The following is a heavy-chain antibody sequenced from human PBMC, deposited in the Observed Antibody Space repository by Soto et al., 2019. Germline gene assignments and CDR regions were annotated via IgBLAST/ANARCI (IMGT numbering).Heavy chain of an antibody. D-gene: IGHD2-15*01. CDR2: IIPIFGTA. CDR3: AREVVLGARKDY. J-gene: IGHJ4*02. CDR1: GGTFSSYA. V-gene: IGHV1-69*13. Sequence: ASVKVSCKASGGTFSSYAISWVRQAPGQGLEWMGGIIPIFGTANYAQKFQGRVTITADESTSTAYMELSSPRSEDTAVYYCAREVVLGARKDYWGQGTLVTVSS.